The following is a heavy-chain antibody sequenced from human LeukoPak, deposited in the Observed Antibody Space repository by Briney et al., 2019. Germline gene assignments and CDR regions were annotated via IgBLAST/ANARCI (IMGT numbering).Heavy chain of an antibody. CDR3: ARDLHRVVVRGVPHYYYYMDV. Sequence: ASVKVSCKASGYTFTGYYMHWVRQAPGQGLEWVGWISAYNGNTNYAQKLQGRVTMTTDTSTSTAYMELRSLRSDDTAVYYCARDLHRVVVRGVPHYYYYMDVWGKGTTVTISS. V-gene: IGHV1-18*04. J-gene: IGHJ6*03. CDR1: GYTFTGYY. D-gene: IGHD3-10*01. CDR2: ISAYNGNT.